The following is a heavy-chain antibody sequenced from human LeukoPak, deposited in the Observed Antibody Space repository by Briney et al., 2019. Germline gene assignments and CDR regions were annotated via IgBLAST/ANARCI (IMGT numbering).Heavy chain of an antibody. CDR2: INTDGSST. CDR3: ARDYYDFWSGYYDRYFDY. V-gene: IGHV3-74*01. J-gene: IGHJ4*02. CDR1: GFTFSSYA. D-gene: IGHD3-3*01. Sequence: PGGSLRLSCAASGFTFSSYAMSWVRQAPGKGLVWVSRINTDGSSTSYADSVKGRFTISRDNAKNTLYLQMNSLRAEDTAVYYCARDYYDFWSGYYDRYFDYWGQGTLVTVSS.